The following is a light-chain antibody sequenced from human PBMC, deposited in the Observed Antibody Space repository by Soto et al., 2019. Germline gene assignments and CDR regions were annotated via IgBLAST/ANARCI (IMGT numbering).Light chain of an antibody. CDR1: QSVSSG. V-gene: IGKV3-15*01. Sequence: EIVMTQSPATLSVSPGERATRSCRASQSVSSGLAWYQQKPGQAPRLLIYGASTRATGIPARFSGSGSGTEFTLTISSLQSEDFAVYYCQQYNNWPPLTFGGGTKVEIK. CDR3: QQYNNWPPLT. J-gene: IGKJ4*01. CDR2: GAS.